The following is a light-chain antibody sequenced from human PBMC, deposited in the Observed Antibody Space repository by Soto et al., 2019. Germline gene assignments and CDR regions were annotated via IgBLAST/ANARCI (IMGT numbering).Light chain of an antibody. CDR3: QQYYSTPYS. Sequence: DIVMTQSPASLAVSLGGRATINCKSSQTILYTSTNKKYLAWYQQKAGQPPKLLIYWASTRESGVPDRFSGSGSETDFTLTISNLQPEDVAVYYCQQYYSTPYSFGHGTTLEIK. J-gene: IGKJ2*01. V-gene: IGKV4-1*01. CDR2: WAS. CDR1: QTILYTSTNKKY.